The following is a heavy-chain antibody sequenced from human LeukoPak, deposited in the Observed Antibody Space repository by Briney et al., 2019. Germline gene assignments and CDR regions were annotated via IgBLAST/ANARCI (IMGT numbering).Heavy chain of an antibody. Sequence: GSLRLSSAASGFSFTAYSMNWVRQAPGRGLQWISYIGPGGDTYYADSVTGRFTVSRDTAKNSLYLQMNGLRVEDTAVYYCARRFDSWGQGTLVTVSS. CDR1: GFSFTAYS. CDR3: ARRFDS. CDR2: IGPGGDT. V-gene: IGHV3-69-1*01. J-gene: IGHJ4*02.